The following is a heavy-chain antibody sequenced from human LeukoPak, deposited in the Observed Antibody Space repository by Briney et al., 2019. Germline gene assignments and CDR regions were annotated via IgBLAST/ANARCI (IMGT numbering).Heavy chain of an antibody. J-gene: IGHJ3*02. Sequence: GGSLRLSCAASGFTFSSYSMNWVRQAPGKGLEWVSSISSSSSYIYYADPRKGRFTISRYHAKNSLYLQMNSLRAEDTAVYYCARDSIAAAGGDAFDIWGRGTMVTVSS. CDR2: ISSSSSYI. V-gene: IGHV3-21*01. CDR1: GFTFSSYS. D-gene: IGHD6-13*01. CDR3: ARDSIAAAGGDAFDI.